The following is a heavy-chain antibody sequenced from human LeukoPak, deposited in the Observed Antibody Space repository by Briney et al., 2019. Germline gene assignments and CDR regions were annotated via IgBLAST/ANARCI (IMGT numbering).Heavy chain of an antibody. CDR3: ARSDGDYSSSAWYFDL. V-gene: IGHV6-1*01. CDR2: TYYRSKWYT. Sequence: SQTLSLTCAISGDSVSSNSAAWNWIRQSPSRGLEWLGRTYYRSKWYTDYAVSVKSRITINPDTSKSQFSLQLNSVTPEDTAVYYCARSDGDYSSSAWYFDLWGRGTLVTVSS. CDR1: GDSVSSNSAA. D-gene: IGHD4-17*01. J-gene: IGHJ2*01.